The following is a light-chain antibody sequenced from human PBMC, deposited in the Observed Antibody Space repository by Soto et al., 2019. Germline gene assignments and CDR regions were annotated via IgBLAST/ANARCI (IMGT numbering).Light chain of an antibody. CDR3: SSYTGSSTLYV. Sequence: SVLTQPASVSGSPGQSITISCTGTSSDIGGYNYVSWYQQHPGKVPKLMIFEVSNRPSGVSYRFSGSKSGNTASLTISGLQAEDEADYYCSSYTGSSTLYVSGTGTKVTVL. CDR1: SSDIGGYNY. CDR2: EVS. J-gene: IGLJ1*01. V-gene: IGLV2-14*01.